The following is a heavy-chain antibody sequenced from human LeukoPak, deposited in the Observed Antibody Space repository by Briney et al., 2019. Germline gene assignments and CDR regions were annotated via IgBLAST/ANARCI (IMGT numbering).Heavy chain of an antibody. Sequence: SGGSLRLSCAPSVFAFQVYGVKWVRQAPGKGLEWLGCIRTKAYGGTTEYAASVKGRFTISRDDSTGIAYLKMNMLKTEDTALYYCARDPMRDYFGIDSDDCSDIWGQGTMVTVSS. D-gene: IGHD2-21*01. J-gene: IGHJ3*02. V-gene: IGHV3-49*04. CDR1: VFAFQVYG. CDR3: ARDPMRDYFGIDSDDCSDI. CDR2: IRTKAYGGTT.